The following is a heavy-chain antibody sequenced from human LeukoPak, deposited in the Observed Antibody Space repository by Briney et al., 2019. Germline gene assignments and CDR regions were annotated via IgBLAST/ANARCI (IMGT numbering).Heavy chain of an antibody. CDR3: ASTGIAAAGPFFDY. CDR2: IYSGGST. D-gene: IGHD6-13*01. Sequence: GGSLRLSRAASGFTVSSNYMSWVRQAPGKGLEWVSVIYSGGSTYYADSVKGRFTISRDNSKNTLYLQMNSLRAEDTAVYYCASTGIAAAGPFFDYWGQGTLVTVSS. CDR1: GFTVSSNY. J-gene: IGHJ4*02. V-gene: IGHV3-53*01.